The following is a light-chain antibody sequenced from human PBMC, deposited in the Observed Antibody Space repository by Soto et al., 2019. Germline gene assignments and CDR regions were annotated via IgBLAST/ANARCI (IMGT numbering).Light chain of an antibody. CDR1: SSDVGGYKY. CDR3: GSYTCDNICMV. V-gene: IGLV2-14*01. J-gene: IGLJ2*01. CDR2: EVT. Sequence: QSALTQPASVSGSPGQSITISCTGTSSDVGGYKYVSWYQQHPGKAPKLIIYEVTNRPSGVSNRFSGSKSGNTASLSISGLQAEDVADYYCGSYTCDNICMVFGGGTKLTVL.